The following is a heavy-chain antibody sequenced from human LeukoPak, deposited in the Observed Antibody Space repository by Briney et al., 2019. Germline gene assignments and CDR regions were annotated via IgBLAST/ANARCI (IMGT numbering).Heavy chain of an antibody. CDR2: IKQDGSEK. CDR3: ARIRWAGGTWAFDY. D-gene: IGHD1-26*01. Sequence: GGSLRVSCAASGFTLSTYWMGWVRQAPGKWLDWVANIKQDGSEKYYVDSVKGRFTIYRDNAKNSVDLQLNSLRAEDTAFYYCARIRWAGGTWAFDYWGQGTLVTVS. V-gene: IGHV3-7*01. J-gene: IGHJ4*02. CDR1: GFTLSTYW.